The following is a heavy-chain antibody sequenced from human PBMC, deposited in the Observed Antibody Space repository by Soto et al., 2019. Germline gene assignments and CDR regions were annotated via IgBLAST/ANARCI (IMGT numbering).Heavy chain of an antibody. CDR1: GVSIGSGDYY. J-gene: IGHJ4*02. Sequence: QVQLQESGPGLVKPSQTLSLTCNVSGVSIGSGDYYWSWIRQPPGKGLEWIGYIYISGTTYYNPALKSRLTIWLDTSRNLFSLKLLSVTAADTAVYYCARVSPPYSFDYDSWGQGTLVTVSS. V-gene: IGHV4-30-4*01. CDR3: ARVSPPYSFDYDS. D-gene: IGHD5-12*01. CDR2: IYISGTT.